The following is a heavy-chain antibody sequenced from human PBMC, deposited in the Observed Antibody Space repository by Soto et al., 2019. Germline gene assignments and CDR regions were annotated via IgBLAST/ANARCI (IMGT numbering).Heavy chain of an antibody. J-gene: IGHJ4*02. Sequence: GGSLRLSCAASGFTFSSYGMHWVRQAPGKGLEWVAVIWYDGSNKYYADSVKGRFTISRDNSKNTLYLQMNSLRADDTAVYYCARDSSDWNYYFDYWGQGTLVTVSS. CDR1: GFTFSSYG. CDR2: IWYDGSNK. D-gene: IGHD1-7*01. V-gene: IGHV3-33*01. CDR3: ARDSSDWNYYFDY.